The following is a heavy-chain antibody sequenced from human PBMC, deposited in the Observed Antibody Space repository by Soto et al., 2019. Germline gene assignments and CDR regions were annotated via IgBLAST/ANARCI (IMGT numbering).Heavy chain of an antibody. CDR2: ISAYNGNT. D-gene: IGHD3-16*01. CDR1: GYTFTSYG. Sequence: ASVKVSCKASGYTFTSYGISWVRQAPGQGLEWMGWISAYNGNTNYAQKLQGRVTMTTDTSTSTAYMELRSLRSDDTAVYYCARDLTFGGVYPLYYYYGMDVWGQGTTVTVSS. CDR3: ARDLTFGGVYPLYYYYGMDV. J-gene: IGHJ6*02. V-gene: IGHV1-18*01.